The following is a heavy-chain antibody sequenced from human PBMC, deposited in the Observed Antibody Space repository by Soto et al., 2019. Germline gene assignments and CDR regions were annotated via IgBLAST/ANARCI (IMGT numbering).Heavy chain of an antibody. CDR3: ARGFNSDLDV. D-gene: IGHD6-13*01. V-gene: IGHV3-7*01. CDR1: GFTFGSYW. J-gene: IGHJ3*01. Sequence: PGGSLRLSCAATGFTFGSYWMSWVRQAPGKGLEWVANIKQDGSEKYYVDSAKGRFTISRDNAKDSLHLQMKSLRAEDTAVYYCARGFNSDLDVWGQGKMVTVSS. CDR2: IKQDGSEK.